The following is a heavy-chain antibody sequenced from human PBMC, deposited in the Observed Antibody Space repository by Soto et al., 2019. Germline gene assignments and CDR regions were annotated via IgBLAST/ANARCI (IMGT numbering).Heavy chain of an antibody. D-gene: IGHD3-3*01. CDR3: ARDLTLGLRFLEWLVYGMDV. Sequence: ASVKVSCKTSGYTFTNYFVHWVRQAPGQGLEWMGWINPNSGGTNYAQKFQGRVTMTRDTSISTAYMELSRLRSDDTAVYYCARDLTLGLRFLEWLVYGMDVWGQGTTVTVSS. CDR2: INPNSGGT. CDR1: GYTFTNYF. V-gene: IGHV1-2*02. J-gene: IGHJ6*02.